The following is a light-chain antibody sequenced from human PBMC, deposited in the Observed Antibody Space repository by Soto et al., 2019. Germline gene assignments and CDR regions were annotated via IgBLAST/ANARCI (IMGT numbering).Light chain of an antibody. J-gene: IGKJ1*01. CDR1: QSVSGN. CDR3: QQYSAWPLT. V-gene: IGKV3-15*01. Sequence: EIVMTQSPVTLSVSPGERATLSCRSSQSVSGNYIAWYQQKPGQAPRLLIYGASTRATGIPGRFTGSGSGTEFTLSITSLQSEDFAVYYCQQYSAWPLTFGQGTTVDIK. CDR2: GAS.